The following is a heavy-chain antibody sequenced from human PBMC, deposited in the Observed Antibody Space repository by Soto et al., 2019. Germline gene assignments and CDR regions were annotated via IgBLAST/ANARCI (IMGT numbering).Heavy chain of an antibody. CDR1: GGSFSGYY. V-gene: IGHV4-34*01. Sequence: SETLSLTCAVYGGSFSGYYWSWIRQPPGKGLEWIGEINHSGSTNYNPSLKSRVTISVDTSKNQFSLKLSSVTAADTAVYYCARGGRSSGSYYGYWGQGTLVTVSS. D-gene: IGHD1-26*01. J-gene: IGHJ4*02. CDR3: ARGGRSSGSYYGY. CDR2: INHSGST.